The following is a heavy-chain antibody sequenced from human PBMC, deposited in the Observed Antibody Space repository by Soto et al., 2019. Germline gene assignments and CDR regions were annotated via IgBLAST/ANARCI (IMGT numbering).Heavy chain of an antibody. V-gene: IGHV1-18*01. Sequence: QVQLVQSGAEVKKPGASVKVSCKASGYTFTSYGISWVRQAPGQGLEWMGWISAYNGNTNYEQKLQGRVTMTTDASTSTAYMELRRLRSDDTAVYYCARGYCDFWSGYQPPKEYYMDVWGQGTTVTVSS. J-gene: IGHJ6*03. CDR2: ISAYNGNT. CDR1: GYTFTSYG. CDR3: ARGYCDFWSGYQPPKEYYMDV. D-gene: IGHD3-3*01.